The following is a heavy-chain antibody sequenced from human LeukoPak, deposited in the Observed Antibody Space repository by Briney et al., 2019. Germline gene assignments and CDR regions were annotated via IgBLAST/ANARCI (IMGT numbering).Heavy chain of an antibody. J-gene: IGHJ1*01. Sequence: GGSLRLSCAASGFTFSSYAMSWVRQAPGKGLEWVSAISGSGGSTYYADSVKGRFTISRDNSKNTLYLQMNSLRAEDTAVYYCAKGVYSSGWYEYFQHWGRGTLVTVSS. V-gene: IGHV3-23*01. CDR3: AKGVYSSGWYEYFQH. CDR2: ISGSGGST. D-gene: IGHD6-19*01. CDR1: GFTFSSYA.